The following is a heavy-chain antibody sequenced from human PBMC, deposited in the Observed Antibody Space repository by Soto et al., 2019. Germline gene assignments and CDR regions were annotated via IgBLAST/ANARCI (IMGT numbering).Heavy chain of an antibody. CDR1: GGSFSGYY. CDR3: ASRGDDYGDT. CDR2: INHSGST. Sequence: QVQLQQWGAGLLKPSETLSLTCAVYGGSFSGYYWSWIRQPPGKGLEWIGEINHSGSTNYNPSLKSRVTISVDTSKNQFSLKLSSVTAADTAVYDCASRGDDYGDTWGQGTLVTVSS. J-gene: IGHJ5*02. V-gene: IGHV4-34*01. D-gene: IGHD4-17*01.